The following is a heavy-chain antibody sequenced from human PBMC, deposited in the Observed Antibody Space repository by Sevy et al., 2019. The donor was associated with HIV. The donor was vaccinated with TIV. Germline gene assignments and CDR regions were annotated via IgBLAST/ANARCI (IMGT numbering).Heavy chain of an antibody. CDR1: GFTFSDYY. V-gene: IGHV3-11*01. J-gene: IGHJ4*02. CDR2: ISSSGSTI. CDR3: ARGGYSGYDLESDY. Sequence: GGSLRLSCAASGFTFSDYYMSWIRLAPGKGLEWVSCISSSGSTIDYADSVKGRFTISRDNAKNSLYLQMNSLRAEDTAVYYCARGGYSGYDLESDYWGQGTLVTVSS. D-gene: IGHD5-12*01.